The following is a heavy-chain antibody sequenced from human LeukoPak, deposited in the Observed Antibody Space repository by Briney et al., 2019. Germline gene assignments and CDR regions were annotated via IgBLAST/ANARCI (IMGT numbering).Heavy chain of an antibody. J-gene: IGHJ6*03. D-gene: IGHD2-2*01. V-gene: IGHV1-8*01. CDR1: GYTFTSYD. CDR2: MNPNSGNT. CDR3: ARESLDTSWPFYYYYYMDV. Sequence: ASVKVSSKASGYTFTSYDINWVRQATGQGLEWMGWMNPNSGNTGYAQKFQGRVTMTRNTSISTAYMELSSLRSEDTAVYYCARESLDTSWPFYYYYYMDVWGKGTTVTVSS.